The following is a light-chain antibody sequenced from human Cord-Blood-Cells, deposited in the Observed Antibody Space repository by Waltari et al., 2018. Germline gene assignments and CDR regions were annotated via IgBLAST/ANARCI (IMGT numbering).Light chain of an antibody. CDR2: EVS. CDR3: MQSIQLPIT. Sequence: DIVMTQTPLSLSVTPGQPASISCKSSQILLHSDGKTSLYWYLQKPGQSPQLLIYEVSSRFAGVPDRFSGSGSGTDCTRKSSRGEAQDVVVYYCMQSIQLPITFGQGTRLEIK. J-gene: IGKJ5*01. V-gene: IGKV2D-29*02. CDR1: QILLHSDGKTS.